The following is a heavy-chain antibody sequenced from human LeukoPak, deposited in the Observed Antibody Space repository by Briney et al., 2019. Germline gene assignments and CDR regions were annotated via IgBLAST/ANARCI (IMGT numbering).Heavy chain of an antibody. CDR2: ISNSGVST. J-gene: IGHJ1*01. CDR3: AKDLYPHGRAEYVQH. V-gene: IGHV3-23*01. Sequence: GGSLRLSGEASGFTFDNYAMMWVRQAPGKGLEWVTAISNSGVSTHYADSVKGRFTISRDNSDNTLFLHMDTLRADDMAVYYCAKDLYPHGRAEYVQHWGQGTLVTVSS. D-gene: IGHD2-2*02. CDR1: GFTFDNYA.